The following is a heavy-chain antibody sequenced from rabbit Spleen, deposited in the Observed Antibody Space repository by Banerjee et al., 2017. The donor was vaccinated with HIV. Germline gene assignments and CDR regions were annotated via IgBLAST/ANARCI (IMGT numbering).Heavy chain of an antibody. CDR3: ARFYAGYGDFGYAAM. D-gene: IGHD7-1*01. CDR1: GFSFSSDYD. J-gene: IGHJ4*01. CDR2: IYTGSSGST. Sequence: QQLVESGGGLVKPVASLTLTCTASGFSFSSDYDMGWVRQAPGKGLEWIGCIYTGSSGSTYYATWAKGRFTISKTSSTTVTLQMTSLTAADTAAYFCARFYAGYGDFGYAAMWGPGTLVTVS. V-gene: IGHV1S40*01.